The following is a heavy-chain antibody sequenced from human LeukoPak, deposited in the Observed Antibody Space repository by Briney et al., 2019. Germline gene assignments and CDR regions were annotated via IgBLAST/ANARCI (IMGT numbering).Heavy chain of an antibody. Sequence: GGSLRLSCAASGFTFSSSAMSWVRQAPGKGLECVSSIGVSGGSTYYADSVRGRFTISRDNSNNTLYLQMNSLRAEDTAVYYCAKASAGKSFDYWGQGTLVTVSS. D-gene: IGHD3-10*01. CDR2: IGVSGGST. CDR3: AKASAGKSFDY. CDR1: GFTFSSSA. V-gene: IGHV3-23*01. J-gene: IGHJ4*02.